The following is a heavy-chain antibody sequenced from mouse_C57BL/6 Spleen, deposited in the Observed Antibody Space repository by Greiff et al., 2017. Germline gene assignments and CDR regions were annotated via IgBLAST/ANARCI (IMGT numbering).Heavy chain of an antibody. V-gene: IGHV1-82*01. CDR1: GYAFSSSW. Sequence: QVQLQQSGPELVKPGASVKISCKASGYAFSSSWMNWVKQRPGKGLEWIGRIYPGDGDTNYNGKFKGKATLTADKSSSTAYMQLSSLTSEDSAVYFCARLLRGNFPMDYWGQGTSVTVSS. J-gene: IGHJ4*01. CDR3: ARLLRGNFPMDY. D-gene: IGHD2-1*01. CDR2: IYPGDGDT.